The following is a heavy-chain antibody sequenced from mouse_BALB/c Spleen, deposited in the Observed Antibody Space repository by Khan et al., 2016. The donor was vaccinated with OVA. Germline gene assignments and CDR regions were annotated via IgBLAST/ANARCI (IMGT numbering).Heavy chain of an antibody. CDR1: GYAFSNYL. Sequence: QVQLKQSGAELVRPGSSVKISCKASGYAFSNYLMNWVKQGPGQGLEWIGQIYPGDGNTNYNGQFKDKATLTADKSSSTAYMQLSSLTSEDSAVYFCARSGYDYFAYWGQGTLVTVSA. CDR2: IYPGDGNT. D-gene: IGHD2-14*01. J-gene: IGHJ3*01. V-gene: IGHV1-80*01. CDR3: ARSGYDYFAY.